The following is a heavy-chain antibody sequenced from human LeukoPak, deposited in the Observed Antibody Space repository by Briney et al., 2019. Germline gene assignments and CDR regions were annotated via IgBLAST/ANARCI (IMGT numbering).Heavy chain of an antibody. V-gene: IGHV3-64*01. CDR2: ISSNGGST. J-gene: IGHJ4*02. Sequence: GGSLRLSCAASGFTFSSYTMHWVRQAPGKGLEYVSAISSNGGSTYYANSVKGRFTISRDNSKNTLYLQMGSLRAEDMAVYYCAKDDSSGPGGYFDYWGQGTLVTVSS. D-gene: IGHD3-22*01. CDR3: AKDDSSGPGGYFDY. CDR1: GFTFSSYT.